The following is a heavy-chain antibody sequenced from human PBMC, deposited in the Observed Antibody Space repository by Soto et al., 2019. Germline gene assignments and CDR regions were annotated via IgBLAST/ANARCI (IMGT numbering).Heavy chain of an antibody. CDR1: GYTFTSYG. V-gene: IGHV1-18*01. Sequence: QVQLVQSGAEGKKPGASVKVSCKASGYTFTSYGLSWVRQAPGQGLEWMGWINGYTGNTNYAQKFQGRVTMTTDTSTNTAYLDLSTLISDDTAVYYCARSWVTGKGGIDVWGQGTTVTVSS. CDR3: ARSWVTGKGGIDV. J-gene: IGHJ6*02. CDR2: INGYTGNT. D-gene: IGHD3-16*01.